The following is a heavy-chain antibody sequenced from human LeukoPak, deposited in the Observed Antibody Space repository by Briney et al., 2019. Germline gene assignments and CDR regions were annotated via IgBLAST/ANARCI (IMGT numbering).Heavy chain of an antibody. D-gene: IGHD3-3*01. J-gene: IGHJ5*02. Sequence: GGSLRLSCPVSGSTFSDYYMSWIRQAPGKGLEWVSYISSSGSTIYYADSVKGRFTISRDNAKNSLYLQMNSLRAEDTAVYYCARDRPYYDFWSGYPYNWFDPWGQGTLVTVSS. CDR2: ISSSGSTI. CDR3: ARDRPYYDFWSGYPYNWFDP. CDR1: GSTFSDYY. V-gene: IGHV3-11*04.